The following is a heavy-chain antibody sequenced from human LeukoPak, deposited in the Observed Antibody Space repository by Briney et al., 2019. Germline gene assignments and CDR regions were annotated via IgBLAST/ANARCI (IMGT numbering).Heavy chain of an antibody. Sequence: SVKVSCKASRGTFSSYAISWVRQAPGQGLEWMGGIIPIFGTANYAQKFQGRVTITADDSTSTAYMELSSLRSEDTAVYYCARNRDGYNYFWFDPWGQGTLVTVSS. CDR2: IIPIFGTA. CDR3: ARNRDGYNYFWFDP. D-gene: IGHD5-24*01. V-gene: IGHV1-69*13. J-gene: IGHJ5*02. CDR1: RGTFSSYA.